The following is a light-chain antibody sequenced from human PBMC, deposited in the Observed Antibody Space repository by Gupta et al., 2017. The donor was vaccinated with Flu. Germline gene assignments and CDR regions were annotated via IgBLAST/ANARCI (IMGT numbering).Light chain of an antibody. Sequence: DIQMTQSPSTLSASVGDRVTITCRASQSISSWLAWYQEKPGKAPKVLIYKASSLESGVPSRFSGSGSGTEFTLTISGLQPDDFATFFCQQYDNNFPFTFGQGTSLEIK. CDR3: QQYDNNFPFT. J-gene: IGKJ2*01. CDR2: KAS. CDR1: QSISSW. V-gene: IGKV1-5*03.